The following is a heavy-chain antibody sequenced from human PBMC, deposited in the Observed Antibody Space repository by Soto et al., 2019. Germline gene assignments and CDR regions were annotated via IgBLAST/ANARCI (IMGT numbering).Heavy chain of an antibody. CDR2: ISGSGVST. V-gene: IGHV3-23*01. CDR1: GFPFSSYA. D-gene: IGHD6-19*01. J-gene: IGHJ1*01. CDR3: AKDLAFGSSGWYFQH. Sequence: GRSVRLSCAASGFPFSSYAMILVRQAPGKGLEWVSAISGSGVSTYYADSVKGRFNISRDNSKNTLYLQMNSLRAEDTAVYYCAKDLAFGSSGWYFQHWGQGTLVTGSS.